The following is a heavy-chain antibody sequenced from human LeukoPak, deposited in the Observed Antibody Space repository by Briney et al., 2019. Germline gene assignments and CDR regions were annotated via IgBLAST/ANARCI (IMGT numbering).Heavy chain of an antibody. CDR1: RLNFRSFW. J-gene: IGHJ2*01. D-gene: IGHD2-8*01. CDR3: ASGFYFSMTELYYLDL. CDR2: IKQDETEK. V-gene: IGHV3-7*02. Sequence: GGSLRLSCAVSRLNFRSFWMSWVRQAPGKGLEWVANIKQDETEKFYVDSVKGRFTISRDNAKNSLYLQMNSLRVEDSAVYYSASGFYFSMTELYYLDLWGRGTLVTVSS.